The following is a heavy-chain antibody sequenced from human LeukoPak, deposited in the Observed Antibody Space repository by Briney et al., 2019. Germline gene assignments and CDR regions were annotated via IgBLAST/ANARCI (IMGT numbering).Heavy chain of an antibody. V-gene: IGHV1-2*02. CDR3: ARDPEYSSSWFDP. J-gene: IGHJ5*02. CDR2: INPNSGGT. Sequence: ASVKVSCKASGYTFTGYYMHWVRQAPGQGLEWMGWINPNSGGTNYAQKFQGRVTMTRDTSFSTAYMELSRLRSDDTAVYYCARDPEYSSSWFDPWGQGTLVTVSS. CDR1: GYTFTGYY. D-gene: IGHD6-13*01.